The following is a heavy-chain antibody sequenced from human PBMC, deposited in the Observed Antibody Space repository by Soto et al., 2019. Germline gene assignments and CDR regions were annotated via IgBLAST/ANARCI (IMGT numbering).Heavy chain of an antibody. Sequence: GESLKISCKGSGYSFTSYWIGWVRQMPGKGLEWMGIIYPGDSDTRYSPSFQGQVTISADKSISTAFLQWSSLKASDTAMYYCARLGGYSGYEPYYYYGMDVWGQGTTVTVSS. D-gene: IGHD5-12*01. CDR1: GYSFTSYW. J-gene: IGHJ6*02. CDR2: IYPGDSDT. CDR3: ARLGGYSGYEPYYYYGMDV. V-gene: IGHV5-51*01.